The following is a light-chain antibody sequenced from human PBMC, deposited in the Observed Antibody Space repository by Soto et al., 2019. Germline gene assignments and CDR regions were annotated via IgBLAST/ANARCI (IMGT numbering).Light chain of an antibody. CDR1: QSVSSY. V-gene: IGKV3-11*01. CDR3: QQRSNWPST. Sequence: EIVLKQSPATLSLSPGDRATLSCRASQSVSSYLAWYQQKPGQAPRLLIYDASNRATGIPARFSGSGSGTDLTLTITSLEPEDFAVYYCQQRSNWPSTVGGGTKVEIK. CDR2: DAS. J-gene: IGKJ4*01.